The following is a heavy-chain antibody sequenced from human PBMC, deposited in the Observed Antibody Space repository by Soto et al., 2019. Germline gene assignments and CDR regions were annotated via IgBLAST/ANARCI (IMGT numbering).Heavy chain of an antibody. Sequence: ASVKVSCKASGYTFTGYYVHWVRRAPGQGLEWMGWINPNSGDTYLAQRFQGRVTMNRDTSIGTAYMELRGLTSDDTAEYYCAKGGAIVAAGTRVYLYNAMDVWGQGTTVTVSS. CDR2: INPNSGDT. J-gene: IGHJ6*02. V-gene: IGHV1-2*02. CDR3: AKGGAIVAAGTRVYLYNAMDV. CDR1: GYTFTGYY. D-gene: IGHD1-26*01.